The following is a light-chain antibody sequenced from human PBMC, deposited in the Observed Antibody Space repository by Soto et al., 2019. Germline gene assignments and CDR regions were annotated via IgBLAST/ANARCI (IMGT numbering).Light chain of an antibody. V-gene: IGKV3-20*01. CDR2: GAS. CDR3: QQYTGPPTT. CDR1: RSVSSY. J-gene: IGKJ5*01. Sequence: EIVLTQSPGTLSLSPGERATLSCRASRSVSSYLAWYQQKPGQAPRLLIYGASSRATGIPDRFSGSGSGTDFTLTISRLEPEDFAVFFCQQYTGPPTTFGHGTRLEVK.